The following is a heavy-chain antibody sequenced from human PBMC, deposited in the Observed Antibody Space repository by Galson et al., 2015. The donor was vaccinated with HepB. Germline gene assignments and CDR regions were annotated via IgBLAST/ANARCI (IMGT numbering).Heavy chain of an antibody. CDR1: GLTFSNAW. V-gene: IGHV3-15*07. CDR3: TTALLRPYYDFWSGYPAWYYFDY. J-gene: IGHJ4*02. Sequence: SLRLSCAASGLTFSNAWMNWVRQAPGKGLEWVGRIKSKTDGGTTDYAAPVKGRFTISRDDSKNTLYLQMNSLKTEDTAVYYCTTALLRPYYDFWSGYPAWYYFDYWGQGTLVTVSS. D-gene: IGHD3-3*01. CDR2: IKSKTDGGTT.